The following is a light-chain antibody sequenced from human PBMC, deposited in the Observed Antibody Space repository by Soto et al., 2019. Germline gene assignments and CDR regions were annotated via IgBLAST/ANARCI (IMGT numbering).Light chain of an antibody. CDR1: QSVSSNY. J-gene: IGKJ1*01. V-gene: IGKV3-20*01. CDR2: GAS. CDR3: QQYGSAPWT. Sequence: EIVLTQSPGTLSLSPGERATLSCRASQSVSSNYLAWYQQKPGQAPRLLIYGASSRTTGIPDRFSGGGSGTDFTLTISRLEPEDFAVYYCQQYGSAPWTFGQGTQVEIK.